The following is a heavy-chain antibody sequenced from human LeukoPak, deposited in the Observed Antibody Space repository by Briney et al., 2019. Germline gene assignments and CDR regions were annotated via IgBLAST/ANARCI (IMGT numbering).Heavy chain of an antibody. CDR3: ARDPGVLDYYGSGSYMDY. D-gene: IGHD3-10*01. V-gene: IGHV1-18*01. CDR1: GYTFTSYG. Sequence: ASVKVSCKASGYTFTSYGISWVRQAPGQGLEWLGWISAYNGNTNYAQKPQGRVTMTTDTSTSTAYMELRSLRSDDTAVYYCARDPGVLDYYGSGSYMDYWGQGTLVTVSS. J-gene: IGHJ4*02. CDR2: ISAYNGNT.